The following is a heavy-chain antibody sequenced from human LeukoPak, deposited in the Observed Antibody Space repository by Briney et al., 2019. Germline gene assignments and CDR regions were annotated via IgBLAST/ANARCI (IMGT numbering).Heavy chain of an antibody. CDR3: AKGFTVTTYGWGVDY. CDR1: GFTFSNYA. V-gene: IGHV3-23*01. CDR2: ISGSGGST. Sequence: GGSLRLSCAVSGFTFSNYAMSWVPQAPGKGLEWVSGISGSGGSTYYADSVKGRFTISRDNSKNTLYLQINSLRAEDTAVYYCAKGFTVTTYGWGVDYWGQGTLVTVSS. D-gene: IGHD4-17*01. J-gene: IGHJ4*02.